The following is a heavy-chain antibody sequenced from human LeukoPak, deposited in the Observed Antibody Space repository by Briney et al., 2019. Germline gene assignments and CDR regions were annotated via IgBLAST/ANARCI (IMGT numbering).Heavy chain of an antibody. Sequence: ASAKVSCKSSGYTFTSYDINWVRQATGQGLEWMGWRNPNSGNTGYAQKFQGRVTMTRNTSISTAYMELSSLRSEDTAVYYCARADLVGATYYYYYYYMDVWGKGTTVTISS. CDR1: GYTFTSYD. CDR2: RNPNSGNT. D-gene: IGHD1-26*01. J-gene: IGHJ6*03. CDR3: ARADLVGATYYYYYYYMDV. V-gene: IGHV1-8*01.